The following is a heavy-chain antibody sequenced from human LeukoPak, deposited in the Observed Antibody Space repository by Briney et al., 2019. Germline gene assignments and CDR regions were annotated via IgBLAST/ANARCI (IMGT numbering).Heavy chain of an antibody. V-gene: IGHV4-4*07. Sequence: SETLSLTCTVSGGSISGYFWTWIRQPAGKELEWIGRVYTSGTTYYNPSLESRVTIPLDTFNNQFSLRVTSVTAADTAIYYCARGTVKTRISGYYSFDHWGRGLLVTVSS. CDR3: ARGTVKTRISGYYSFDH. CDR1: GGSISGYF. D-gene: IGHD5-12*01. CDR2: VYTSGTT. J-gene: IGHJ4*02.